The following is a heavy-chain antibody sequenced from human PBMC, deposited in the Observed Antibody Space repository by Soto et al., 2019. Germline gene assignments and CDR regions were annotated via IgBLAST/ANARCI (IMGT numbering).Heavy chain of an antibody. Sequence: SETLSLTCTVSGGSISSFYWSWIRQPPGKGLEWIGYIYYSGSTNYNPSLKSRVTISVDTSKNQFSLKLSSVTAADTAVYYCARGNRWLDSDYWGQGTLVTVSS. CDR2: IYYSGST. CDR3: ARGNRWLDSDY. D-gene: IGHD6-19*01. V-gene: IGHV4-59*01. CDR1: GGSISSFY. J-gene: IGHJ4*02.